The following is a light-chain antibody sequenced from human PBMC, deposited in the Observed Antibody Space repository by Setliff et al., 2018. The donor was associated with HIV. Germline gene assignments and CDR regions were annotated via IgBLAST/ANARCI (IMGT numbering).Light chain of an antibody. CDR1: SSDVGGYNL. CDR3: SSYTGRSTRV. Sequence: QSVLTQPASVSGSPGQSITISCNGTSSDVGGYNLVSWYQQHPGKAPKLMIYDVSDRPSGVSNRFSGSKSGNTASLTISGLQAEDEADYYCSSYTGRSTRVFGTGT. V-gene: IGLV2-14*01. J-gene: IGLJ1*01. CDR2: DVS.